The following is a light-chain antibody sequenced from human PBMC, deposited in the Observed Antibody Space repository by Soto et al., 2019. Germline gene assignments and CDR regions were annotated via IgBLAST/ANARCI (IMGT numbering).Light chain of an antibody. V-gene: IGKV3-20*01. CDR3: QQYGSSPRT. Sequence: EIVLTQSPGTLSLSPGERVTLSCRASQSVGNNLAWHQQKPGQAPRLLIYGASSRATGIPDRFSGSGSGTDFTLTISRLEPEDFAVYYCQQYGSSPRTFGQGTKVDNK. CDR1: QSVGNN. CDR2: GAS. J-gene: IGKJ1*01.